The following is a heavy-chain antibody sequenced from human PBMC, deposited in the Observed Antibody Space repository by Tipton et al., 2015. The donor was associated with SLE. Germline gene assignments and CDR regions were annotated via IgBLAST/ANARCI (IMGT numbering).Heavy chain of an antibody. CDR3: TRETYYYASGN. Sequence: SLRLSCAASGFTFSDYYMSWVRQAPGKGLEWVSYISSTGSTIHYADSVKGRFTVSRDNAKNSLYLQMNSLRAEDTAVYFCTRETYYYASGNWGQGTMVTVSS. J-gene: IGHJ3*01. V-gene: IGHV3-11*04. D-gene: IGHD3-10*01. CDR1: GFTFSDYY. CDR2: ISSTGSTI.